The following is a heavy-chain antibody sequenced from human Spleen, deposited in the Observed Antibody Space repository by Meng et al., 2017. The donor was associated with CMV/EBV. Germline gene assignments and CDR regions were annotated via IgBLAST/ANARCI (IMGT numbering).Heavy chain of an antibody. CDR1: GGSIRSYY. Sequence: SETLSLTCTVSGGSIRSYYWNWIRQPPGKGLEWIGHIFSTGSTNYNPSLKSRVTISVDTSKNQFSLNLSSVTAADTAVYYCARFPGARNAFDIWGQGTMVTVSS. CDR2: IFSTGST. D-gene: IGHD3-10*01. V-gene: IGHV4-59*01. CDR3: ARFPGARNAFDI. J-gene: IGHJ3*02.